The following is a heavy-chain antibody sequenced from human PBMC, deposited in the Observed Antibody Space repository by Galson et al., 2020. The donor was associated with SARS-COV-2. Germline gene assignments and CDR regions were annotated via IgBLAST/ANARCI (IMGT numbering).Heavy chain of an antibody. CDR3: ARDATSSGWYNGCDP. V-gene: IGHV4-39*07. J-gene: IGHJ5*02. CDR2: VLNSGTT. Sequence: SETLSLTCTVSGGSIRSSNYYWGWIRQPPGKGLEWIGSVLNSGTTHYSPSLQSRVTISVDTSTNQFSLNLNSVTAADTAMYYCARDATSSGWYNGCDPWGQGTLVTVSS. D-gene: IGHD6-19*01. CDR1: GGSIRSSNYY.